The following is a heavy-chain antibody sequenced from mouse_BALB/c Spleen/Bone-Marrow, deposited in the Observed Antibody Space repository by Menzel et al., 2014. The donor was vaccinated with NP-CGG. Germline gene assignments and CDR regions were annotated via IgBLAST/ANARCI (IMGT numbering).Heavy chain of an antibody. CDR2: ILPGSGST. V-gene: IGHV1-9*01. CDR1: GYTFSSYW. J-gene: IGHJ3*01. CDR3: ARRGYDGAY. D-gene: IGHD2-14*01. Sequence: VQLQQSGAELMKPGASVKISCKATGYTFSSYWIEWVKRRPGHGLEWIGEILPGSGSTNYNEKFKGKATFTADTSSSTAYMQLSSLTSEDSAVYYCARRGYDGAYWGQGTLVTVSA.